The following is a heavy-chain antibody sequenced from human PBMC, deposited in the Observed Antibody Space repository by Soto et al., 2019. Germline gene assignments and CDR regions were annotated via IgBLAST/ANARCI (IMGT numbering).Heavy chain of an antibody. CDR3: VKNRGGGSNTTSSVAS. CDR2: IHGDGDYM. J-gene: IGHJ2*01. CDR1: GCTFSCCA. D-gene: IGHD1-26*01. V-gene: IGHV3-23*01. Sequence: EVQLLDSGGGLVQPGGSLRLSCAASGCTFSCCAMSWFRHAPGKGLEWVSTIHGDGDYMQYTDSVKGRFTISRDNSRNTLYLQMDSLRGDDTAVYYCVKNRGGGSNTTSSVASWCSGTRITVSS.